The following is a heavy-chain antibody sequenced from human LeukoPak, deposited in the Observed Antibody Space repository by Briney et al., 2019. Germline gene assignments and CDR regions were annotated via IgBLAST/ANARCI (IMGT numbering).Heavy chain of an antibody. D-gene: IGHD4-17*01. V-gene: IGHV3-53*05. Sequence: PGGSLRLSCAASGFTVSSSYMSWVRQAPGKGLEWVSVFYSGGKTYYTDSVKGRFTISRDNSKNTLYLQVNSLRAEDTAVYYCARETGSAVGSTDFDYWGQGTLVTVSS. CDR3: ARETGSAVGSTDFDY. J-gene: IGHJ4*02. CDR2: FYSGGKT. CDR1: GFTVSSSY.